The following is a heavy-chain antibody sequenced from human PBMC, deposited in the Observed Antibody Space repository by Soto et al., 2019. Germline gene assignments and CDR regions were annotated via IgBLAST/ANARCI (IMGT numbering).Heavy chain of an antibody. Sequence: PSETLSLTCTVSGGSISSSSYYWGWIRQPPGKGLEWIGSIYYSGSTYYNPSLKSRVTISVDTSKNQFSLKLSSVTAADTAVYYCARHGWFDTMVRGVMAFDPWGQGTLVTVSS. D-gene: IGHD3-10*01. CDR1: GGSISSSSYY. J-gene: IGHJ5*02. CDR2: IYYSGST. CDR3: ARHGWFDTMVRGVMAFDP. V-gene: IGHV4-39*01.